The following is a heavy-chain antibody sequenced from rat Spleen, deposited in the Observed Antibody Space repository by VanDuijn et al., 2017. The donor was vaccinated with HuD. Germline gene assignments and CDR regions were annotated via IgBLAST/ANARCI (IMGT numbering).Heavy chain of an antibody. J-gene: IGHJ1*01. V-gene: IGHV5S13*01. CDR1: GFTFSNYD. Sequence: EVQLVESGGGLVQPGRSLKLSCAASGFTFSNYDMAWVRQAPTKGLEWIASISTGGGNTYYRDSVKGRFTISRDNAKNTQYLQMDSLRSEDTATYYCARQGMYTTDYYPYWYFDFWGPGTMVAVSS. CDR2: ISTGGGNT. CDR3: ARQGMYTTDYYPYWYFDF. D-gene: IGHD1-6*01.